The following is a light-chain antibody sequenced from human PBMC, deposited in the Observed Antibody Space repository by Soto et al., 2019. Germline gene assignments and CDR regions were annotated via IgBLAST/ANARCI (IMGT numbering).Light chain of an antibody. V-gene: IGKV3-11*01. CDR3: HQRSDLPYT. Sequence: EIVLTQSPATLSLSPGERATLSCGASQSVSSYLAWYQQKPGQAPRLLSYDASTRAAGIPARFSGSGSGTDFTLTISSLQPEDFAVYYCHQRSDLPYTFGQGANLEI. CDR2: DAS. J-gene: IGKJ2*01. CDR1: QSVSSY.